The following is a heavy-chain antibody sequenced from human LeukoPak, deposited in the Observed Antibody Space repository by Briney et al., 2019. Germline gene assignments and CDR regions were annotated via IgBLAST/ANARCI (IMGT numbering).Heavy chain of an antibody. Sequence: KSGGSLRLSCAASGFIFSNAWMSWVRQAPGKGLEWVGRIKARTDGGTINYAAPVKGRFTISRDDSKDTLYLQMNSLKIEDSAVYYCATGSASYYGIDYWGQGTLVTVSS. J-gene: IGHJ4*02. V-gene: IGHV3-15*01. CDR1: GFIFSNAW. CDR2: IKARTDGGTI. CDR3: ATGSASYYGIDY. D-gene: IGHD1-26*01.